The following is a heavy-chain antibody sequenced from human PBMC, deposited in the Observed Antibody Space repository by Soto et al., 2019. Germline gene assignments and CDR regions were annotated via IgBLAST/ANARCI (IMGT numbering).Heavy chain of an antibody. CDR2: ISSISSTI. J-gene: IGHJ4*02. CDR3: ARFPPFGVVPGFDY. V-gene: IGHV3-48*01. Sequence: EVQLVESGGGLVQPGGSLRLSCAASGFTFSSYSMNWVRQAPGEGLEWVSYISSISSTIYYADSVKGRFTISRDNAKNSLYLQMNSLRAEDTAVYYCARFPPFGVVPGFDYWGQGTLVTVSS. CDR1: GFTFSSYS. D-gene: IGHD3-3*01.